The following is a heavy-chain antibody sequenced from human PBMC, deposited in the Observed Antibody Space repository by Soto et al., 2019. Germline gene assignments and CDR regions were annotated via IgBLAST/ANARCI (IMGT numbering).Heavy chain of an antibody. CDR1: GFPLDDYA. CDR3: AKDITKGDDAFDV. CDR2: ISWNSGSI. V-gene: IGHV3-9*01. J-gene: IGHJ3*01. Sequence: EAQLVESGGGLVQPGRSLRLSCAASGFPLDDYALHWVRQAPGKGLEWVSGISWNSGSIGYADSVKGRFTISRDNAKYSLYLQMTSLRAEDTALYYCAKDITKGDDAFDVWGQGTMVTVSS.